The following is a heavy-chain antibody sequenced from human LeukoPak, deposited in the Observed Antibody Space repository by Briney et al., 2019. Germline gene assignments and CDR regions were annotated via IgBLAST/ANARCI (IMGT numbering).Heavy chain of an antibody. Sequence: PGGSLRLSCAASGFTFSSYAMHWVRQAPGKGLEWVAVISYDGSNKYYADSVKGRFTISRDNSKNTLYLQMNSLRAEDTAVYYCASLVVAGYSFDYWGQGTLVTVSS. CDR2: ISYDGSNK. V-gene: IGHV3-30-3*01. D-gene: IGHD6-19*01. CDR3: ASLVVAGYSFDY. J-gene: IGHJ4*02. CDR1: GFTFSSYA.